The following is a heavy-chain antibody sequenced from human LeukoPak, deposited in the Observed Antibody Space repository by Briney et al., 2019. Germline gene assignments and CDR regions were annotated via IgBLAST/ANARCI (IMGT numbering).Heavy chain of an antibody. V-gene: IGHV3-30-3*01. D-gene: IGHD3-10*01. CDR3: AALWLGESITDY. J-gene: IGHJ4*02. CDR2: ISYDGNNK. CDR1: GFTFSNYA. Sequence: QPGGSLRVFCAASGFTFSNYAMHWVRQAPGKGLEWVAVISYDGNNKYYGDSVKGRFTISRDNPKNTLYLQMNSLRGEDTAVYYCAALWLGESITDYWGQGTLVTVSS.